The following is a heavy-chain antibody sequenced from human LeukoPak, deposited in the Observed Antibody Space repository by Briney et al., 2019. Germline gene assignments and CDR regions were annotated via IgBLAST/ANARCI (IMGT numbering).Heavy chain of an antibody. J-gene: IGHJ6*03. CDR3: ATDSEDYYYYYMDV. Sequence: SETLSLTCTVSGGPISSSSYYWGWIRRPPGKGLEWIGSIYYSGSTYYNPSLKSRVTISVDTSKNQFSLKLSSVTAADTAVYYCATDSEDYYYYYMDVWGKGTTVTVSS. CDR1: GGPISSSSYY. CDR2: IYYSGST. V-gene: IGHV4-39*01.